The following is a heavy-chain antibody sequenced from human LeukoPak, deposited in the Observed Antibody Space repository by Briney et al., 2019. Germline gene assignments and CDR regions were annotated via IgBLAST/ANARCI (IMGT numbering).Heavy chain of an antibody. Sequence: ASVKVSCKASGYTFTGYYMHWVRQAPGQGLEWMGWINPNSGGTNYAQKFQGRVTMTRDTSISTAYMELSRLRSDDTAVYYCAREGPYYYDSSGYYGWFDPWGQGTLVTVSS. CDR2: INPNSGGT. V-gene: IGHV1-2*02. J-gene: IGHJ5*02. D-gene: IGHD3-22*01. CDR3: AREGPYYYDSSGYYGWFDP. CDR1: GYTFTGYY.